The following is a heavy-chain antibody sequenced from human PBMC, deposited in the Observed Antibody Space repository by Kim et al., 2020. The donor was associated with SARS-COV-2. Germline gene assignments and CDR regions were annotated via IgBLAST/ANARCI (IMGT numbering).Heavy chain of an antibody. CDR1: GYTFTGYY. Sequence: ASVKVSCKASGYTFTGYYMHWVRQAPGQGLEWMGRINPNSGGTNYAQKFQGRVTMTRDTSISTAYMELSRLRSDDTAVYYCARGERLWFGEFPWFDPWGQGTLVTVSS. V-gene: IGHV1-2*06. CDR3: ARGERLWFGEFPWFDP. D-gene: IGHD3-10*01. J-gene: IGHJ5*02. CDR2: INPNSGGT.